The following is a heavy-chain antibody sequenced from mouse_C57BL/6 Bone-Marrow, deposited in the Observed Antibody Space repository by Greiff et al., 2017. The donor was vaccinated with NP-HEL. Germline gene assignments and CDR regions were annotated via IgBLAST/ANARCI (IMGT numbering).Heavy chain of an antibody. V-gene: IGHV1-80*01. CDR2: IYPGDGDT. CDR3: ARYDGYYGYFDY. J-gene: IGHJ2*01. D-gene: IGHD2-3*01. CDR1: GYAFSSYW. Sequence: VQRVESGAELVKPGASVKISCKASGYAFSSYWMNWVKQRPGKGLEWIGQIYPGDGDTNYNGKFKGKATLTADKSSSTAYMQLSSLTSEDSAVYFCARYDGYYGYFDYWGQGTTLTVSS.